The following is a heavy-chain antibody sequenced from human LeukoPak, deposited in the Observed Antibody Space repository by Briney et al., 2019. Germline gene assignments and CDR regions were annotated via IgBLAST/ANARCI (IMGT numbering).Heavy chain of an antibody. V-gene: IGHV4-39*07. J-gene: IGHJ4*02. CDR3: ARVDTAMAPGVDY. D-gene: IGHD5-18*01. CDR2: IYHSGST. CDR1: GGSISSSSYY. Sequence: SETLSLTCTVSGGSISSSSYYWGWIRQPPGKGLEWIGSIYHSGSTNYNPSLKSRVTISVDTSKNQFSLKLSSVTAADTAVYYCARVDTAMAPGVDYWGQGTLVTVSS.